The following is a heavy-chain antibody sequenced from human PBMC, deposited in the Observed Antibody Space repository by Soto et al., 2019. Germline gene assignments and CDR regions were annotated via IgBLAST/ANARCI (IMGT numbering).Heavy chain of an antibody. CDR2: ISWNSGSI. V-gene: IGHV3-9*01. CDR1: GFTFDDYA. J-gene: IGHJ4*02. D-gene: IGHD1-20*01. CDR3: AKGTHRRYMGHTPFDY. Sequence: EVQLVESGGGLVQPGRSLRLSCAASGFTFDDYAMHWVRQAPGKGLEWVAGISWNSGSIGYADSVKGRFIISRDNAKNSLYLHMNSLRAEDTALYYCAKGTHRRYMGHTPFDYWGQGTLVTVSS.